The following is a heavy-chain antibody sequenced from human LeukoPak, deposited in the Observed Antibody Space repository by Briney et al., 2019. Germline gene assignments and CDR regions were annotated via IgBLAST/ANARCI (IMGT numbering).Heavy chain of an antibody. D-gene: IGHD1-26*01. Sequence: SETLSLTCTVSGGSISSGSYYWSWIRQPAGKGLEWIGRIYTSGSTNYNPSLKSRVTISVDTSKNQFSLKLSSVTAADTAVYYCARVVGAIRVFDYWGQGTLVTVSS. V-gene: IGHV4-61*02. CDR3: ARVVGAIRVFDY. CDR2: IYTSGST. J-gene: IGHJ4*02. CDR1: GGSISSGSYY.